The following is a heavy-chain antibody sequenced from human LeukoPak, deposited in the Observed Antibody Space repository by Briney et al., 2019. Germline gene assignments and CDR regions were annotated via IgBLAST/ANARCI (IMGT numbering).Heavy chain of an antibody. CDR1: GFTFSSYW. J-gene: IGHJ4*02. V-gene: IGHV3-7*01. CDR2: IKQDGSEK. CDR3: ASGYSSSWFVTVNY. D-gene: IGHD6-13*01. Sequence: GGSLRLSCAASGFTFSSYWMSWVRQAPGKGLEWVANIKQDGSEKYYVDSVKGRFTISRDNSKNTLYLQMNSLKTEDTAVYYCASGYSSSWFVTVNYWGQGTLVTVSS.